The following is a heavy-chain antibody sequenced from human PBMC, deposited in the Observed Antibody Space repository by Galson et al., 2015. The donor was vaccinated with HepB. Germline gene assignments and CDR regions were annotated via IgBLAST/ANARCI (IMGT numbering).Heavy chain of an antibody. D-gene: IGHD2-15*01. J-gene: IGHJ1*01. CDR1: GFTFSGYA. Sequence: SLRLSCAASGFTFSGYAMNWVRQAPGKGLEWVASISGSDGETFYADSVKGRSTISRDTSKNMLHLQMDSLRAEDTAIYYCAKGGSAFVRLFLHWGRGTLVTVSS. CDR3: AKGGSAFVRLFLH. CDR2: ISGSDGET. V-gene: IGHV3-23*01.